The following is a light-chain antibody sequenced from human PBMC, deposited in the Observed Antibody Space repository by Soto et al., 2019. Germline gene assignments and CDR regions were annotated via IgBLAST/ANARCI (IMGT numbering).Light chain of an antibody. Sequence: QSVLTQPPSASGSPGQSVTVSCTGTNSDIGGYNYVSWYRQNPGKAPKLMIYEVNKRPSGVPDRFSGSKSDNTASLTVSGLKAEDEADYYCSSYAGNNILLFGGGTKLTVL. CDR1: NSDIGGYNY. CDR2: EVN. CDR3: SSYAGNNILL. V-gene: IGLV2-8*01. J-gene: IGLJ3*02.